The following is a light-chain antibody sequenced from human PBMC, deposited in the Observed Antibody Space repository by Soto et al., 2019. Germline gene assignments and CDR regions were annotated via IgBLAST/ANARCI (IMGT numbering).Light chain of an antibody. CDR1: QSNSIW. J-gene: IGKJ1*01. V-gene: IGKV1-5*03. Sequence: DILMTQSPSTLSASVGDSVTITGRASQSNSIWLAWYQQKPGKAPKLLIYAASSLHSGVPSRFSGGGSGTEFSLTITSLQPNDSATYYCEPYNVYSGTLGQGTEVEIK. CDR3: EPYNVYSGT. CDR2: AAS.